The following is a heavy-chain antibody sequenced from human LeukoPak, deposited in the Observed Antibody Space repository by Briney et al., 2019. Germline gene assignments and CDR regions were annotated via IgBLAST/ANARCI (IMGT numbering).Heavy chain of an antibody. CDR1: GFTVSSDY. V-gene: IGHV3-66*01. CDR3: TRGGSVPATRSFDY. J-gene: IGHJ4*02. Sequence: GGSLRLSCSASGFTVSSDYMSWVRQAPGKGLAWLSVIYSGGSTYYADSVKGRFTISRDNSKNTVYLQVNSLRVEDTAVYYCTRGGSVPATRSFDYWGQGTLVTVSS. CDR2: IYSGGST. D-gene: IGHD6-19*01.